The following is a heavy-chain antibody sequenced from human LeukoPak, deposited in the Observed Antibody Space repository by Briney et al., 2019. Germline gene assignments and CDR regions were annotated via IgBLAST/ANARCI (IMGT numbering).Heavy chain of an antibody. CDR3: ARGSPYSSSSGYFDY. CDR1: GYAFPRSL. D-gene: IGHD6-6*01. V-gene: IGHV1-18*01. Sequence: ASVKVSCKASGYAFPRSLMSWVRQAPGQGPEWMGFINIYKGNTHYAQKFQGRVTMTADTSTTTAYMELRGLKVDDTALYYCARGSPYSSSSGYFDYWGQGTLVTVSS. J-gene: IGHJ4*02. CDR2: INIYKGNT.